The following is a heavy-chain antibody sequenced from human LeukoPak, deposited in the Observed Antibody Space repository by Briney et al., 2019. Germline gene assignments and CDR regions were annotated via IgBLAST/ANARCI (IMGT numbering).Heavy chain of an antibody. J-gene: IGHJ4*02. D-gene: IGHD5-24*01. Sequence: TGGSLRLSCAASGFTFSSYAMSWVRQAPGKGLEWVSAISGSGGSTYYADSVKGRFTISRDNSKNTLYLQMNSLRAEDTAVYYCAKSDGYNSKAHLFDYWGQGTLVAVSS. V-gene: IGHV3-23*01. CDR1: GFTFSSYA. CDR2: ISGSGGST. CDR3: AKSDGYNSKAHLFDY.